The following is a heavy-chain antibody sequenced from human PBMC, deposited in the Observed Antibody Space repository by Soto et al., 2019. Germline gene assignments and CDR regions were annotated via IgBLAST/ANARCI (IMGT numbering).Heavy chain of an antibody. CDR1: GFTFSTHA. D-gene: IGHD7-27*01. V-gene: IGHV3-23*01. Sequence: EVQLLESGGGLVQPGVSLRLSCAASGFTFSTHAISWVRQAPGNGLEWVSTISGSGDNTFYADSVKGRVTISRDNSKNTLYLQITSLRAEDTAVYCCAKVPRSGEDPYYGLDVWGQGTTVTVSS. CDR3: AKVPRSGEDPYYGLDV. J-gene: IGHJ6*02. CDR2: ISGSGDNT.